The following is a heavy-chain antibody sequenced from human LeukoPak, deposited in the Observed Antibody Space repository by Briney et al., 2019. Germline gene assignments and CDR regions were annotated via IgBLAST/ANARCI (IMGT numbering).Heavy chain of an antibody. J-gene: IGHJ4*02. D-gene: IGHD1-14*01. CDR2: IHFSGTI. CDR3: TRGFDHAKSGY. V-gene: IGHV4-39*01. CDR1: GDSISSTAYY. Sequence: SETLSLTCTVSGDSISSTAYYGGWSRQPPGKGLEWLGMIHFSGTIYNNPSLMSRVTISVDTSKTQFSLKLTSVTAADTAVYYCTRGFDHAKSGYWGQGTLVTVSS.